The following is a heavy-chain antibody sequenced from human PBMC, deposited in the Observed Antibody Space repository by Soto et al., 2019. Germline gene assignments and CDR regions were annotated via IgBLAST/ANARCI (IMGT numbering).Heavy chain of an antibody. CDR3: ARDRGPSSGYYPYWFDP. CDR1: GGTFSSYA. Sequence: QVQLVQSGAEVKKPGSSVKVSCKSSGGTFSSYAIRWVRQAPGQGREWMGEIIPIFGTANYAQKFQGRVTITADESTSTAYMELSSLRSEDTAVYYCARDRGPSSGYYPYWFDPWGQGTLVTVSS. D-gene: IGHD3-22*01. V-gene: IGHV1-69*12. CDR2: IIPIFGTA. J-gene: IGHJ5*02.